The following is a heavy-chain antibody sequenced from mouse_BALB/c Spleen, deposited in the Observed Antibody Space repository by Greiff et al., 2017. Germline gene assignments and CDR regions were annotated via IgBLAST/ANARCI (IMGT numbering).Heavy chain of an antibody. CDR2: IDPENGNT. CDR3: AITTVVNWYFDV. CDR1: GFNIKDYY. Sequence: LVESGAELVRPGALVKLSCKASGFNIKDYYMHWVKQRPEQGLEWIGWIDPENGNTKYDPKFQGKATITADTSSNTAYLQLSSLTSEDTAVYYCAITTVVNWYFDVWGAGTTVTVSS. D-gene: IGHD1-1*01. J-gene: IGHJ1*01. V-gene: IGHV14-1*02.